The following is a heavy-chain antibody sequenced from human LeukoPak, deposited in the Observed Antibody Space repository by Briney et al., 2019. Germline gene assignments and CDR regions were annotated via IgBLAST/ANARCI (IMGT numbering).Heavy chain of an antibody. Sequence: GGSLRLSCAASGFTSSSYAMSWVRQAPGKGLEWVSAISGSGGSTYYADSVKGRFTISRDNSKNTLYLQMNSLRAEDTAVYYCARDYYDSSGYYRGVFGYWGQGTLVTVSS. V-gene: IGHV3-23*01. CDR2: ISGSGGST. D-gene: IGHD3-22*01. J-gene: IGHJ4*02. CDR3: ARDYYDSSGYYRGVFGY. CDR1: GFTSSSYA.